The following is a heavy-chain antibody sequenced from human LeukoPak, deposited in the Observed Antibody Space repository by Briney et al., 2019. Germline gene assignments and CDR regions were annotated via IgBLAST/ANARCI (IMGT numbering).Heavy chain of an antibody. J-gene: IGHJ4*02. CDR3: ARGAVVVGFDY. CDR1: GGSISSYY. Sequence: SETLSLTCTVSGGSISSYYWSWIRQPPGKGLEWIGYIYYSGSTNYNPSLKSRVTISVDTSKNQFSLKLSSVTAADTAVYYCARGAVVVGFDYWGQGTLVTVSS. CDR2: IYYSGST. D-gene: IGHD3-22*01. V-gene: IGHV4-59*08.